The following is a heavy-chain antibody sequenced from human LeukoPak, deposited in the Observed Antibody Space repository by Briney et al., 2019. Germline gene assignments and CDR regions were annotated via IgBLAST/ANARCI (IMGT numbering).Heavy chain of an antibody. D-gene: IGHD1-1*01. CDR1: GFTFSTYT. V-gene: IGHV3-21*01. J-gene: IGHJ3*02. Sequence: GGSLRLSCAASGFTFSTYTMNWVRQAPGKGLEWVSSIGSTSSDRYYADSVKGRFTISRDNAENSLYLQMNSLTAEDTAVYYCARKMKTGDRVGTFDIWGQGTMVTVSS. CDR3: ARKMKTGDRVGTFDI. CDR2: IGSTSSDR.